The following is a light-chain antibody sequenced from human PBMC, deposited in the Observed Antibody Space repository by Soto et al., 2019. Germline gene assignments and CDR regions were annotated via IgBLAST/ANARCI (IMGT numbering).Light chain of an antibody. CDR3: QQRSHWPPT. CDR2: EAS. J-gene: IGKJ4*01. CDR1: QSVGSY. V-gene: IGKV3-11*01. Sequence: EIVLTQSPATLSLSPGERATLPCRASQSVGSYLAWYQHKPGQAPRLLIYEASKRATGIPARFSGSGSGTDFTLTISSLDPEDFAVYYCQQRSHWPPTFGGGTKVEIK.